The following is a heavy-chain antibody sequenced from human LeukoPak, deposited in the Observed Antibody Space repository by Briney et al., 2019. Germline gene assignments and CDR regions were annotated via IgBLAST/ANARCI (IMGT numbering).Heavy chain of an antibody. D-gene: IGHD3-22*01. Sequence: PSETLSLTCTVSGGSISSSSYYWGWIRQPPGKGLEWIGSIYYSGSTYYNPSLKSRVTISVDTSKNQFSLKLSSVPAADTAVYYCARQGRLLLQYYFDYWGQGTLVTVSS. CDR3: ARQGRLLLQYYFDY. CDR1: GGSISSSSYY. V-gene: IGHV4-39*01. J-gene: IGHJ4*02. CDR2: IYYSGST.